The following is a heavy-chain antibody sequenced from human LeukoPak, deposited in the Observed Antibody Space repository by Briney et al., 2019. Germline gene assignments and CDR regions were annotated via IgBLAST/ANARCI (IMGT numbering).Heavy chain of an antibody. V-gene: IGHV3-30*02. D-gene: IGHD1-1*01. CDR1: GFTFSSYG. CDR3: ARDNGTTGPLYYYYYYMDV. J-gene: IGHJ6*03. CDR2: IRYDGSNK. Sequence: GGSLRLSCAASGFTFSSYGMHWVRQAPGKGLEWVAFIRYDGSNKYYADSVKGRFTISRDNAKNSLYLQMNSLRAEDTAVYYCARDNGTTGPLYYYYYYMDVWGKGTTVTVSS.